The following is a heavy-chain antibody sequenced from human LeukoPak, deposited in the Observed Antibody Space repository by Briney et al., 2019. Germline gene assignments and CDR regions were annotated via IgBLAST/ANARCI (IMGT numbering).Heavy chain of an antibody. V-gene: IGHV4-34*01. D-gene: IGHD3-22*01. Sequence: SETLSLTCAVYGGSFNDYYWTWIRQSPGKGLEWIGSIYYSGSTYYNPSLKSRVTISVDTSKNQFSLKLSSVTAADTAVYYCARLEIDSSGYIDYWGQGTLVTVSS. CDR2: IYYSGST. J-gene: IGHJ4*02. CDR1: GGSFNDYY. CDR3: ARLEIDSSGYIDY.